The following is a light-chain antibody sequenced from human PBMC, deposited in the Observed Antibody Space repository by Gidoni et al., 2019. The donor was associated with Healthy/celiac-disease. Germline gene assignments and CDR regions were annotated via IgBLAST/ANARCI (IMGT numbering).Light chain of an antibody. V-gene: IGKV1-39*01. Sequence: DIQMTQSPSSLSASVGDRVTITCRASQSISSYLNLYQQKPGKAPKLLIYAASSLQSGVPSRCSGSGSGTDFTLTISSLQPEDFANYCWQQSYSTLRTFGQGTKVEIK. J-gene: IGKJ1*01. CDR3: QQSYSTLRT. CDR2: AAS. CDR1: QSISSY.